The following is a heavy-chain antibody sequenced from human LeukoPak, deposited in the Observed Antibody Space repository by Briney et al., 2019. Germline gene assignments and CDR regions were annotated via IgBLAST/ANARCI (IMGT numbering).Heavy chain of an antibody. CDR1: GFTFSSYE. CDR2: ISSSGSTI. J-gene: IGHJ6*03. D-gene: IGHD3-16*01. Sequence: PGGSLRLSCAASGFTFSSYEMNWVRQAPGKGLEWVSYISSSGSTIYYADSVRGRFTISRDNSKNTLYLQMNSLRAEDTAVYYCAGGYYYMNVWGQGTTVTISS. V-gene: IGHV3-48*03. CDR3: AGGYYYMNV.